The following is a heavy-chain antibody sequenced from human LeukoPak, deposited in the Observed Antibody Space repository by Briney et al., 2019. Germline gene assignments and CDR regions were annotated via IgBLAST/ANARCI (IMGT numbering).Heavy chain of an antibody. CDR2: FYYSGST. Sequence: SETLSLTCAVSGGSIGSYYWSWIRQPPGKGLEWIGFFYYSGSTNYNPSLKSRVTISVDTSKNHFSLKLSSVTAADTAVYYCARGPGGYSYGYYFDYWGQGTLVTVSS. D-gene: IGHD5-18*01. J-gene: IGHJ4*02. CDR1: GGSIGSYY. CDR3: ARGPGGYSYGYYFDY. V-gene: IGHV4-59*01.